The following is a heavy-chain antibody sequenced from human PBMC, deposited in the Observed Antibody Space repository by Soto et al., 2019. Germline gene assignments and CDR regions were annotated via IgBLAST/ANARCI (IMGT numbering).Heavy chain of an antibody. CDR3: AKGRYYYDSSGLDY. CDR1: GDSISSSNW. Sequence: PSETLSLTCAVSGDSISSSNWWSWVRQPPGKGLEWIGEIYDSENTNYNPSLKSRVTISVDKSKNQFSLKLTSVTAADTAVYYCAKGRYYYDSSGLDYWGQGTLVTVSS. CDR2: IYDSENT. J-gene: IGHJ4*02. D-gene: IGHD3-22*01. V-gene: IGHV4-4*02.